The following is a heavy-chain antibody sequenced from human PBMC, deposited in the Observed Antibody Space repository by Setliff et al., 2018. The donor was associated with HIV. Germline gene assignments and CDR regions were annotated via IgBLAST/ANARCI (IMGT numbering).Heavy chain of an antibody. CDR3: ARVGFKGIAVAGSLGASDY. D-gene: IGHD6-19*01. CDR1: GFTFDDYA. J-gene: IGHJ4*02. CDR2: ISWNSGSI. Sequence: PGGSLRLSCAASGFTFDDYAMHWVRQAPGKGLEWVSGISWNSGSIGYADSVKGRFTISRDNAKNSLYLEMNSLRDEDTALYYCARVGFKGIAVAGSLGASDYWGQGTLVTVSS. V-gene: IGHV3-9*01.